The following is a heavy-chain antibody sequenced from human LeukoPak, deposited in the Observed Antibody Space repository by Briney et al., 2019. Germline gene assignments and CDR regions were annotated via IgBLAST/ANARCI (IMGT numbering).Heavy chain of an antibody. CDR3: TREDF. V-gene: IGHV1-2*02. CDR1: GYSFTDHY. CDR2: IHPNSGDT. J-gene: IGHJ4*02. Sequence: ASVKVSCKASGYSFTDHYIHWVRQAPGQGLEWVAWIHPNSGDTMSAQKFQGRVTVTRDTSTRTVYMELSRLTSDDTAIYYCTREDFWDRGTLVTVSS.